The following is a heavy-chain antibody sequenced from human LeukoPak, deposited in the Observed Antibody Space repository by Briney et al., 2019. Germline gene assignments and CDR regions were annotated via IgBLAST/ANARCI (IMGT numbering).Heavy chain of an antibody. CDR2: ISGSGGST. D-gene: IGHD3-22*01. J-gene: IGHJ4*02. Sequence: PGGTLRLSCAASGFTFSSYGMSWVRQAPGKGLEWVSAISGSGGSTYYADSVKGRFTISRDNSKNTLYLQMNSLRAEDTAVYYCAKVIPKYYYDSSGYDYWGQGTLVTVSS. V-gene: IGHV3-23*01. CDR3: AKVIPKYYYDSSGYDY. CDR1: GFTFSSYG.